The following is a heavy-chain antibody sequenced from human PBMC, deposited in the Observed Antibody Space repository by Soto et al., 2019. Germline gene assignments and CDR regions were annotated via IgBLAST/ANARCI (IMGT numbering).Heavy chain of an antibody. CDR1: GFTFSTYA. J-gene: IGHJ6*02. Sequence: EVQLLESGGGLVQPGGSLRLSCAASGFTFSTYAMSWVRQAPGKGLEWVSAISRNGDSTYYADSVKGRFTISRDDSKNTRYLQMHSQRAEATAVYYCAALEGDCSGGACVGYYAMDVWGQGTTVTVSS. V-gene: IGHV3-23*01. CDR2: ISRNGDST. D-gene: IGHD2-15*01. CDR3: AALEGDCSGGACVGYYAMDV.